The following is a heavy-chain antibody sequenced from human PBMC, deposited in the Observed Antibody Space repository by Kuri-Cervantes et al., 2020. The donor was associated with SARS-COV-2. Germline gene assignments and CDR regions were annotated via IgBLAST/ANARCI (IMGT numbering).Heavy chain of an antibody. CDR2: ISYSGST. CDR1: GGSISSHY. V-gene: IGHV4-59*08. CDR3: ARNPYYYYYMDV. Sequence: SETLSLTCTVSGGSISSHYWSWIRQPPGKGLEWIGSISYSGSTYYKPSLKSRVTISVDTSKNQFSLKLRSVTAADTAVYYCARNPYYYYYMDVWGKGTTVTVSS. J-gene: IGHJ6*03.